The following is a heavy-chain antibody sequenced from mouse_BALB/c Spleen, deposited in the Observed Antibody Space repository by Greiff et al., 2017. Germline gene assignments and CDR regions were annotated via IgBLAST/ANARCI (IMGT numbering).Heavy chain of an antibody. Sequence: EVKLVESGPGLVKPSQSLSLTCTVTGYSITSDYAWNWIRQFPGNKLEWMGYISYSGSTSYNPSLKSRISITRDTSKNQFFLQLNSVTTEDTATYYCARGEVFAYWGQGTLVTVSA. CDR3: ARGEVFAY. V-gene: IGHV3-2*02. CDR2: ISYSGST. J-gene: IGHJ3*01. CDR1: GYSITSDYA.